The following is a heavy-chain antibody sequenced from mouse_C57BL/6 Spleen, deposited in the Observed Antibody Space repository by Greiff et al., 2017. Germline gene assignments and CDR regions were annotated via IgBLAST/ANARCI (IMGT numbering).Heavy chain of an antibody. CDR3: ARRNGYFDY. Sequence: DVMLVASGGDLVKPGGSLKLSCAASGFTFSSYGMSWVRQTPDKRLEWVATISSGGSYTYYPDSVKGRFTITRDNAKNTLYLQMRSLKSEDTAMYYCARRNGYFDYWGQGTTLTVSS. V-gene: IGHV5-6*02. J-gene: IGHJ2*01. CDR1: GFTFSSYG. CDR2: ISSGGSYT.